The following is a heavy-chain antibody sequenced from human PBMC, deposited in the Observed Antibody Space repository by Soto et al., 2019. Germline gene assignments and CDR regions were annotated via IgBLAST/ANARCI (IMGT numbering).Heavy chain of an antibody. Sequence: EVQLVESGGGLVQPGGSLRLSCAASGFTFSDYSMDWVRQAPGKGLEWVSYMSSSSSTIYYAASVKGRFTISRDNAKNTLYLQMNSLRDEDTAVYSCARDAGSGGYWGQGSLVTFSS. J-gene: IGHJ4*02. CDR1: GFTFSDYS. D-gene: IGHD3-10*01. V-gene: IGHV3-48*02. CDR2: MSSSSSTI. CDR3: ARDAGSGGY.